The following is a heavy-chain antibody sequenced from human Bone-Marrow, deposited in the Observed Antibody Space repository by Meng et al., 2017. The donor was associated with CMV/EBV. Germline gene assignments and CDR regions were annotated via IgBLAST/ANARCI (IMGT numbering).Heavy chain of an antibody. J-gene: IGHJ4*02. D-gene: IGHD5-12*01. CDR3: ARGLYADIVATPFDY. Sequence: QVQLQQLGAGLLKPSGTLSLTCAVSGYSISSSNWWGWIRQPPGKGLQWIGYIYYSGSIYYNPSLKSRVTMSVDTSKNQFSLKLSSVTAVDTAVYYCARGLYADIVATPFDYWGQGTLVTVSS. CDR2: IYYSGSI. CDR1: GYSISSSNW. V-gene: IGHV4-28*05.